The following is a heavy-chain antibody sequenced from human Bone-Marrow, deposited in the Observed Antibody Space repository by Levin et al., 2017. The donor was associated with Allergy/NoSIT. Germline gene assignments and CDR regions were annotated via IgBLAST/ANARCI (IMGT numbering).Heavy chain of an antibody. D-gene: IGHD6-19*01. J-gene: IGHJ4*02. CDR3: ALELPWVAGTAY. CDR2: INPNSGGT. Sequence: ASVKVSCKASGYTFTGYYMHWVRQAPGQGLEWMGWINPNSGGTNYAQKFQGRVTMTRDTSISTAYMELSRLRSDDTAVYYCALELPWVAGTAYWGQGTLVTVSS. V-gene: IGHV1-2*02. CDR1: GYTFTGYY.